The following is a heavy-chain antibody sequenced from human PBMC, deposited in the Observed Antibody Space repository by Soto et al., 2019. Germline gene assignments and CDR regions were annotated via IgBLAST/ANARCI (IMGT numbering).Heavy chain of an antibody. CDR3: ARLYVGYYDSSGDAFDI. J-gene: IGHJ3*02. CDR1: GGTFSSYA. V-gene: IGHV1-69*13. Sequence: GASVKVSCKASGGTFSSYAISWVLQAPGQGLEWMGGIIPIFGTANYAQKFQGRVTITADESTSTAYMELSSLRSEDTAVYYCARLYVGYYDSSGDAFDIWGQGTMVTVSS. CDR2: IIPIFGTA. D-gene: IGHD3-22*01.